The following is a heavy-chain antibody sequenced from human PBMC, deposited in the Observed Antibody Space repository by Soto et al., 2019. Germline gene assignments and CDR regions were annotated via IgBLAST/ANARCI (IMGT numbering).Heavy chain of an antibody. CDR2: ISAHNGNT. Sequence: QVHLVQSGAEVKKPGASVKVSCKASGYTFTSYGITWVRQAPGQGLEWMGWISAHNGNTDYAQKLQGRVIVTRDPSTSTAYMEMRSLISVDTAVYSCARGRYGDYWGQGALVTVSS. CDR1: GYTFTSYG. V-gene: IGHV1-18*01. D-gene: IGHD1-1*01. J-gene: IGHJ4*02. CDR3: ARGRYGDY.